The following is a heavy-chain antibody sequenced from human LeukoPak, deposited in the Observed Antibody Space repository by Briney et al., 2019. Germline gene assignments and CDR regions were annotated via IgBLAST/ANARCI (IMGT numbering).Heavy chain of an antibody. CDR1: GFTFSSYE. J-gene: IGHJ4*02. V-gene: IGHV3-48*03. CDR3: ARGGLYDYVWGRYRQKDGFDY. Sequence: GGSLRLSCAASGFTFSSYEMNWVRQAPGKGLEWVSYISSSGSTIYYADSVKGRFTISRDNAKNSLYLQMNSLRAEDTAVYYCARGGLYDYVWGRYRQKDGFDYWGQGTLVTVSS. D-gene: IGHD3-16*02. CDR2: ISSSGSTI.